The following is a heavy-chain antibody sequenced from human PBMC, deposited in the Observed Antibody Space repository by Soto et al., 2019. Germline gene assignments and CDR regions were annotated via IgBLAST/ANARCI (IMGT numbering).Heavy chain of an antibody. CDR2: IHPGESDT. Sequence: ESLEISCKSYGYSFTTYWIAWVRQMPGKGLEWMGSIHPGESDTRYSPSFQGQVTISADRSITTAYLQWSSLKASDTAMYYCARHEATYYNFYGMDVWGQGTTVTV. CDR3: ARHEATYYNFYGMDV. V-gene: IGHV5-51*01. CDR1: GYSFTTYW. J-gene: IGHJ6*02.